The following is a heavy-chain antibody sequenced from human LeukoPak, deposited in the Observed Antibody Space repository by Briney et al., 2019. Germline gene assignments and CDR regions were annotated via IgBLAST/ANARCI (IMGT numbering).Heavy chain of an antibody. J-gene: IGHJ5*02. D-gene: IGHD2-2*01. CDR2: IYYSGST. CDR1: GGSISSSSYY. V-gene: IGHV4-39*01. Sequence: SETLSLTCTASGGSISSSSYYWGWIRQPPGRGLEWIGSIYYSGSTYYNPSLKSRVTISVDTSKNQFSLKLSSVTAADTAVYYCASLPQVVPAAMVWFDPWGQGTLVTVSS. CDR3: ASLPQVVPAAMVWFDP.